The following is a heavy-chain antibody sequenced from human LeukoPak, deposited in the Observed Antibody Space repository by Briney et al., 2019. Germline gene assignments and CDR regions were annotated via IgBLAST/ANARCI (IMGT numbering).Heavy chain of an antibody. CDR3: ARFHQYTSGDY. CDR1: GFTFSMYR. V-gene: IGHV3-21*01. D-gene: IGHD6-19*01. J-gene: IGHJ4*02. CDR2: IRQSSSNR. Sequence: GGALRLSCTASGFTFSMYRMDLVRPAPGNGLEWVSSIRQSSSNRYYPDSIKGRFTISRDKAKNSLYLQLNSLRAEDTGVYYCARFHQYTSGDYWGQGTLVTVSS.